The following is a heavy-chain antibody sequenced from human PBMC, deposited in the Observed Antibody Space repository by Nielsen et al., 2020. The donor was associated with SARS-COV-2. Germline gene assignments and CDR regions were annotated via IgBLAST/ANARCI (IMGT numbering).Heavy chain of an antibody. Sequence: LETLSLTCKVSGGSISSSNYYWGWIRQPPGKTFEWIGRIYFGGTTFSNPSLRSRVTVSVDTSKDHFSLILRSVTAPDTAVYYCARQVRGNSGQTDYWGQGTLVTVSS. D-gene: IGHD5-12*01. V-gene: IGHV4-39*01. CDR3: ARQVRGNSGQTDY. J-gene: IGHJ4*02. CDR2: IYFGGTT. CDR1: GGSISSSNYY.